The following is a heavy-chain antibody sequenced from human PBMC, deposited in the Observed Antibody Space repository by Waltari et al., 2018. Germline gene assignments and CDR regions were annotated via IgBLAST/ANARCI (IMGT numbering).Heavy chain of an antibody. CDR3: ARGVTTVEY. J-gene: IGHJ4*02. D-gene: IGHD2-21*02. Sequence: EVQLVESGGGLVQPGGSLRLSCSGSGFTFTNHWMSWVRKAPGKGPGWVASIKQDGSEKYHVDSMKGRFTISRDNAKNSLSLQMDSLRAEDTAVYFCARGVTTVEYWGQGTLVTVSS. CDR1: GFTFTNHW. CDR2: IKQDGSEK. V-gene: IGHV3-7*04.